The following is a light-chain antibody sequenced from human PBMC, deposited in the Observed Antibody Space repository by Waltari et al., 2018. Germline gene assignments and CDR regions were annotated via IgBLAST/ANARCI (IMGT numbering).Light chain of an antibody. CDR3: SSYAGNYIYV. J-gene: IGLJ1*01. V-gene: IGLV2-8*01. CDR1: SGDIGTYDH. Sequence: QSALTQPPSASGSPGQSATISCTGTSGDIGTYDHVPWYQQHPGKAPKVIFYAVTKRPSGVPDRFSGPKSGDTAFLTVSGLQAEDEADYYCSSYAGNYIYVFGTGTEVTVL. CDR2: AVT.